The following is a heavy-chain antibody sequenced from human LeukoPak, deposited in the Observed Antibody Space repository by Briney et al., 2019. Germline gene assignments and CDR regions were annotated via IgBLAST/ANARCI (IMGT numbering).Heavy chain of an antibody. V-gene: IGHV3-30*02. CDR1: GFTLSDYW. J-gene: IGHJ4*02. CDR3: AKDSLRERIVGSTTRGVNDY. D-gene: IGHD1-26*01. Sequence: PGGSLRLSCAASGFTLSDYWMSWVRQAPGKGLEWVAFIRYDGRNKYYADSVKGRFTISRDNSKNTLYLQMNSLRGEDTAVYYCAKDSLRERIVGSTTRGVNDYWGQGTLVTVSS. CDR2: IRYDGRNK.